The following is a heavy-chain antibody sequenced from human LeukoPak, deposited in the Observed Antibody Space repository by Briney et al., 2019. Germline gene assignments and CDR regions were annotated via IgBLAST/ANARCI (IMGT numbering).Heavy chain of an antibody. D-gene: IGHD6-13*01. CDR2: IYHSGST. V-gene: IGHV4-30-2*01. CDR1: GGSISSGGYY. Sequence: KPSETLSLTCTVSGGSISSGGYYWSWIRQPPGKGLEWIGYIYHSGSTNYNPSLKSRVTISVDTSKNQFSLKLSSVTAADTAVYYCARGRWGIAAAGTGDYWGQGTLVTVSS. J-gene: IGHJ4*02. CDR3: ARGRWGIAAAGTGDY.